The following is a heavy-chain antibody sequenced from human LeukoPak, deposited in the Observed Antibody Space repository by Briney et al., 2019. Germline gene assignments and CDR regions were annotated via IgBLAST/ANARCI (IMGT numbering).Heavy chain of an antibody. D-gene: IGHD3-22*01. Sequence: SGTLSLTCAVSGGSIRSSNWWSWVRQPPGKGLAWLGEIYHTGNTNYNPSLKSRVTISLDKSKNQFSLKLSSVTAADTAVYYCATETYYDSSGPHFDYWGQGTLVTVSS. CDR3: ATETYYDSSGPHFDY. CDR2: IYHTGNT. V-gene: IGHV4-4*02. J-gene: IGHJ4*02. CDR1: GGSIRSSNW.